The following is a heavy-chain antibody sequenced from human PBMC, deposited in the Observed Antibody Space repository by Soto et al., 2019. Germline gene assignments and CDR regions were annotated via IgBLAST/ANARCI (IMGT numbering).Heavy chain of an antibody. CDR2: ISYDGGNK. CDR1: GFTFSSYG. D-gene: IGHD2-2*01. Sequence: GGSLRLSCAASGFTFSSYGMHWVRQAPGKGLEWVAVISYDGGNKYYADSVKGRFTISRDNSKNTLYLQMNSLRAEDTAVYYCAKPPAAIAWPSYYGMDVWGQGTTVTVSS. J-gene: IGHJ6*02. CDR3: AKPPAAIAWPSYYGMDV. V-gene: IGHV3-30*18.